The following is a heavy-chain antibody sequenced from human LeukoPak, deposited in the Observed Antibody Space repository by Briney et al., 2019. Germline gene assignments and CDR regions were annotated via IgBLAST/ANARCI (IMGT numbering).Heavy chain of an antibody. CDR1: GFNFSRYT. J-gene: IGHJ6*02. D-gene: IGHD3-22*01. CDR3: VKEEYYYDSSGYLYYYYYGMDV. Sequence: GRSLRLSRSASGFNFSRYTMHWVRQAPGKGLEYVSAMSSNGGSTYYADSVKGRFTISRDNSKNTLYLQMSSLRAEDTAVYYCVKEEYYYDSSGYLYYYYYGMDVWGQGTTVTVSS. CDR2: MSSNGGST. V-gene: IGHV3-64D*09.